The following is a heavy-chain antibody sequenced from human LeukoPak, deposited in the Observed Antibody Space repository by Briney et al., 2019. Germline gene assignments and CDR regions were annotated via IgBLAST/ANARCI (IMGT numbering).Heavy chain of an antibody. Sequence: GGSLRLSCAASGFTFSSYWMHWVRQAPGKGLEWVAVISYDGSNKYYADSVKGRFTISRDNSKNTLYLQMTSLRVEDTAVYYCAILRVGYWGQGTLVTVSS. D-gene: IGHD1-26*01. CDR2: ISYDGSNK. V-gene: IGHV3-30*03. CDR1: GFTFSSYW. CDR3: AILRVGY. J-gene: IGHJ4*02.